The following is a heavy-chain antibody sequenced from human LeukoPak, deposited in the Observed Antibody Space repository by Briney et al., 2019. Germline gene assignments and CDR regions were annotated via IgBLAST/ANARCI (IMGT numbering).Heavy chain of an antibody. CDR3: AREPYYYDSSGYYLRYYFDY. CDR1: GFTFSNYD. CDR2: FHIAGDI. V-gene: IGHV3-13*01. Sequence: GGSLRLSCAASGFTFSNYDMHWVRQATGKGLEWVSAFHIAGDIHYSGSVKGRFATSGDNSKNTLYLQMNSLRAEDTAVHYCAREPYYYDSSGYYLRYYFDYWGQGTLVTVSS. D-gene: IGHD3-22*01. J-gene: IGHJ4*02.